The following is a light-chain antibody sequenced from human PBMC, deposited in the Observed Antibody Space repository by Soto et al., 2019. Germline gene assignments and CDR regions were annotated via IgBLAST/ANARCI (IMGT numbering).Light chain of an antibody. CDR3: QQYNEWPRA. J-gene: IGKJ4*01. V-gene: IGKV3-15*01. CDR2: DTC. CDR1: QNVVTN. Sequence: EIVVMQSPATLSASPGERATLACSASQNVVTNVAWYQQKPGQALRLRVHDTCTRATGAPGRFSGRGDGTEFARTISSLQSEDLAFYYCQQYNEWPRAFGGWTKVDIK.